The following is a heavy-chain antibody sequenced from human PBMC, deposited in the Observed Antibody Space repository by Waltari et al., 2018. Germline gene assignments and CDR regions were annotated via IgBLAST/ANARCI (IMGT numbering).Heavy chain of an antibody. CDR3: AKDSSGWYFDY. V-gene: IGHV3-23*01. J-gene: IGHJ4*02. Sequence: EVQLLESGGGLVQPGGSLRLYCPASGFTFSSYAMSWVRQVPGKGLEWVSAISGSGSRTYYADSVKGRFTISRDNSKNILYLQMNSLRAEDTAVYYCAKDSSGWYFDYWGQGTLLTVSS. CDR1: GFTFSSYA. CDR2: ISGSGSRT. D-gene: IGHD6-19*01.